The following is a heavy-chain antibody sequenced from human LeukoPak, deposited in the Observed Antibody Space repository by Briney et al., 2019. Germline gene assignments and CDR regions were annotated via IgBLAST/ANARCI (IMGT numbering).Heavy chain of an antibody. J-gene: IGHJ4*02. CDR2: ISSSRSTI. V-gene: IGHV3-11*04. CDR3: ARSGCTNGVCYRALFAY. CDR1: GFTFSDYY. Sequence: KPGGSLRLSCAASGFTFSDYYMSWVRQAPGKGLEWVSYISSSRSTIYYADSVKGRFTICRDNAKNSLYLQMNSLRAEGTAVYYCARSGCTNGVCYRALFAYWGQGTLVTVSS. D-gene: IGHD2-8*01.